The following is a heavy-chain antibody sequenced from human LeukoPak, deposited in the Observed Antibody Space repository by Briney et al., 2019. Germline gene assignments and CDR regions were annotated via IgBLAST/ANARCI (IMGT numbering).Heavy chain of an antibody. CDR2: IYDIGST. CDR1: GGSISSYY. J-gene: IGHJ5*02. CDR3: AREKAAAGKKGFDP. Sequence: SETLSLTCTVSGGSISSYYWSWIRQPPGKGLEWGGYIYDIGSTNYNPSLKSRVTISVDTSKNQFSLKLSSVTAADTAVYYCAREKAAAGKKGFDPWGQGTLVTVSS. V-gene: IGHV4-59*01. D-gene: IGHD6-13*01.